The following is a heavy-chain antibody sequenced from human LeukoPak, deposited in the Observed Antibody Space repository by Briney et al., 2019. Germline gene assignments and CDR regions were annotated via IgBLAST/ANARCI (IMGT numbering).Heavy chain of an antibody. CDR1: GHTFTSYG. Sequence: ASVKVSCKSYGHTFTSYGISWVRQAPGQGLEWMGIINPSGGSTSYAQKFQGRVTMTRDTSTSTVYMELSSLRSEDTAVYYCARSDGYKPGLFDYWGQGTLVTVSS. CDR3: ARSDGYKPGLFDY. CDR2: INPSGGST. J-gene: IGHJ4*02. V-gene: IGHV1-46*01. D-gene: IGHD5-24*01.